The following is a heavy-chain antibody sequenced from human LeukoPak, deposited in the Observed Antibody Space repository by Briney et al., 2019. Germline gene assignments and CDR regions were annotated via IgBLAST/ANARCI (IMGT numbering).Heavy chain of an antibody. Sequence: GASVKVSCKASGGTFSSYAISWVRQAPGQGLEWMGRIIPIFGTANYAQKFQGRVTITTDESTSTAYMELSSLRSEDTAVYYCARDLSSVGYSYGFDYWGQGTLVTVSS. J-gene: IGHJ4*02. CDR3: ARDLSSVGYSYGFDY. D-gene: IGHD5-18*01. CDR2: IIPIFGTA. V-gene: IGHV1-69*05. CDR1: GGTFSSYA.